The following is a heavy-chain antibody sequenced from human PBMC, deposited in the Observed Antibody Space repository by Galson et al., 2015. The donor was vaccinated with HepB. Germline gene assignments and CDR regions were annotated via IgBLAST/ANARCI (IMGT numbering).Heavy chain of an antibody. V-gene: IGHV3-23*01. CDR1: GFTLSNNA. CDR3: SKDVFGWALDI. Sequence: SLRLSCATSGFTLSNNAMSWVRQAPGKGLEWVAAMGGGGDGTKSADSAKGRCIVSRDNSKNTVYLQMNSLRAADTAVYYCSKDVFGWALDIWSQGTMFTVPS. CDR2: MGGGGDGT. J-gene: IGHJ3*02. D-gene: IGHD3-10*01.